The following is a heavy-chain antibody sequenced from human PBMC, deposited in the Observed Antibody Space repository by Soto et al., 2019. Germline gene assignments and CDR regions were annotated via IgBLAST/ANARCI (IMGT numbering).Heavy chain of an antibody. V-gene: IGHV1-69*13. D-gene: IGHD3-22*01. J-gene: IGHJ5*02. CDR3: ASGTDYYDSSGYYKGQWFDP. Sequence: SVKVSCKASGGTFSSYAISWVRQAPGQGLEWMGGIIPIFGTANYAQKFQGRVTITADESTSTAYMELSSLRSEDTAVYYCASGTDYYDSSGYYKGQWFDPWGQGTLVTVSS. CDR1: GGTFSSYA. CDR2: IIPIFGTA.